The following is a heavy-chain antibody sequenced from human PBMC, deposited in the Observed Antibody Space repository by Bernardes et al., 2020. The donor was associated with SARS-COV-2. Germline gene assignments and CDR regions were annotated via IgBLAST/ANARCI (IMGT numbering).Heavy chain of an antibody. Sequence: SETLSLTCTVSRGSISRGSYYWSWIRQPAGKGLEWIGRIYTSGSTDNNPSLKSRVTMSVDTSENQFSLKLRSVTAADTAVYYCARGWQSGGDGPYAVDIWGQGTRVTVSS. V-gene: IGHV4-61*02. J-gene: IGHJ3*02. CDR3: ARGWQSGGDGPYAVDI. D-gene: IGHD2-21*01. CDR1: RGSISRGSYY. CDR2: IYTSGST.